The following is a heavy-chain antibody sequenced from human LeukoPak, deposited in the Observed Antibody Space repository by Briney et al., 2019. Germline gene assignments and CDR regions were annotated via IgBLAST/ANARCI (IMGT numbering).Heavy chain of an antibody. CDR1: GDSISSGGYY. CDR3: ARVTRGVITIDY. V-gene: IGHV4-31*03. Sequence: SETLSLTCTVSGDSISSGGYYWTWIRQHSGKGLEWIGYIYYSGSTYYNPSLKSRVTMSVDTSKNQLSLKLSSVTAADTAVYYCARVTRGVITIDYWGQGTLVTVSS. J-gene: IGHJ4*02. CDR2: IYYSGST. D-gene: IGHD3-10*01.